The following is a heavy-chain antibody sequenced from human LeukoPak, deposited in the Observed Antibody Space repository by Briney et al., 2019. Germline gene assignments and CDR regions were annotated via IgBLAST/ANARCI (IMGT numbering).Heavy chain of an antibody. D-gene: IGHD5-24*01. CDR3: ARVGEMATIDLDY. V-gene: IGHV3-48*03. CDR2: ISSSGSTI. Sequence: GGSLRLSCAASGFTFSSYEMNWVRQAPGRGLEWVSYISSSGSTIYYADSVKGRFTISRDNAKNSLYLQMNSLRAEDTAVYYCARVGEMATIDLDYWGQGTLVTVSS. J-gene: IGHJ4*02. CDR1: GFTFSSYE.